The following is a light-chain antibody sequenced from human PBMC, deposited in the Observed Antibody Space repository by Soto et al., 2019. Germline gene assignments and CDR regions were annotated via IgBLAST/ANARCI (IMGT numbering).Light chain of an antibody. Sequence: EIVMTQSPATLSVSPGERATLSCRAGQSVSSNLAWYQQKSGQAPRLLIYDASTRATGIPVRFSGSGSGTEFTLTISSLRSEDFAVYYCQQYDNWPPFTFGTGTKVDIK. CDR2: DAS. CDR3: QQYDNWPPFT. CDR1: QSVSSN. J-gene: IGKJ3*01. V-gene: IGKV3-15*01.